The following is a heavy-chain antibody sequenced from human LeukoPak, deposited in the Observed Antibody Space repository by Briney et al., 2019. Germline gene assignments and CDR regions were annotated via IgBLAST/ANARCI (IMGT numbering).Heavy chain of an antibody. V-gene: IGHV3-66*01. CDR1: GFTVSTIY. CDR2: IYSAGST. J-gene: IGHJ6*03. D-gene: IGHD3-3*01. CDR3: AKVPTTSITIFGVVGLDYYYMDV. Sequence: PGGSLRLSCAASGFTVSTIYMTWVRQAPGKGLEWVSVIYSAGSTYYADSVKGRFTISRDNSKNTLYLQMNSLRAEDTAVYYCAKVPTTSITIFGVVGLDYYYMDVWGKGTTVTVSS.